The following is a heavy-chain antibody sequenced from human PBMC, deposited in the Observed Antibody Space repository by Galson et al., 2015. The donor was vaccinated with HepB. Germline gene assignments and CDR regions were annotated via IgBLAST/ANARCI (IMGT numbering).Heavy chain of an antibody. CDR1: GFTFDDYA. J-gene: IGHJ4*02. Sequence: SLRLSCAASGFTFDDYAMHWVRHAPGKGLEWVSGISWNSGSIGYADSVKGRFTISRDNAKNSLYLQMNSLRAEDTALYYCAKGVRRWEVSAVGSDYFDYWGQGTLVTVSS. D-gene: IGHD5-12*01. V-gene: IGHV3-9*01. CDR3: AKGVRRWEVSAVGSDYFDY. CDR2: ISWNSGSI.